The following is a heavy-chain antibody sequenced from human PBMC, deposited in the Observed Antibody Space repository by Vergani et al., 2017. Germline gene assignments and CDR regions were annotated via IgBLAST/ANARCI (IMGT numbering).Heavy chain of an antibody. CDR3: ARGTPEYSSS. Sequence: QVQLQQWGAGLLKPSETLSLTCAVYGGSFSGYYWSWIRQPPGKGLEWVGEINHSGSTNYNPPLKRRVTISVETSKNQFSLKLSSVTAADTAVYYCARGTPEYSSSWGQGTLVTVSS. CDR1: GGSFSGYY. V-gene: IGHV4-34*01. D-gene: IGHD6-13*01. J-gene: IGHJ4*02. CDR2: INHSGST.